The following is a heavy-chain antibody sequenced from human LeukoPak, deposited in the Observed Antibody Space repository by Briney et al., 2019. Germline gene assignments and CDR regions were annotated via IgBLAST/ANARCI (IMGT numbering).Heavy chain of an antibody. CDR3: ARCDFWSGYYEWNYYYGMDV. CDR2: IKQDGSEK. Sequence: GGSLRLSCAASGFTFSSYWVSWVRQAPGKGLEWVANIKQDGSEKYYVDSVKGRFTISRDNAKNSLYLQMNSLRAEDTAVYYCARCDFWSGYYEWNYYYGMDVWGQGTTVTVSS. D-gene: IGHD3-3*01. V-gene: IGHV3-7*01. J-gene: IGHJ6*02. CDR1: GFTFSSYW.